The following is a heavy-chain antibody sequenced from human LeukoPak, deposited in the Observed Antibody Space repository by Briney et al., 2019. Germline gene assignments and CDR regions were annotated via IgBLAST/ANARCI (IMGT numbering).Heavy chain of an antibody. V-gene: IGHV1-69*13. CDR3: AGVSLKRDYYYYYGMDV. CDR2: IIPIFGTA. CDR1: GGTFSSYA. J-gene: IGHJ6*02. Sequence: SVKVSCKASGGTFSSYAITWVRQAPGQGLEWMGGIIPIFGTANYAQKFQGRVTITADESTSTAYMELSSLRSEDTAVYYCAGVSLKRDYYYYYGMDVWGQGTTVTVSS.